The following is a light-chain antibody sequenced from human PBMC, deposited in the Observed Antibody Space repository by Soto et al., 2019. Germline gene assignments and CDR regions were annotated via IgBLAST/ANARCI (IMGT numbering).Light chain of an antibody. CDR1: QSVSSN. J-gene: IGKJ1*01. Sequence: VMTQSPATLSVSPGERATLSCRASQSVSSNLAWYQQKPGQAPRLLIFDTSTRATGIPARFSGSGSGTEFTLTISSLQSEDFALYYCQQYNNWPRTFGQGTKVDIK. CDR3: QQYNNWPRT. V-gene: IGKV3-15*01. CDR2: DTS.